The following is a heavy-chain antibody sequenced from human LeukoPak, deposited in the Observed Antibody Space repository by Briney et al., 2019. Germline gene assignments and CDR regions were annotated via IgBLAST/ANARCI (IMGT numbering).Heavy chain of an antibody. CDR2: TSSDLNVK. CDR3: AREGYYGSGSPPSLYFDY. Sequence: GGSLRLSCAASGFTFRNYVIHWVRQAPGKGLEWVAVTSSDLNVKLYADSVKGRFTISRDNSRSTLFLQMNSLRPEDTAIYYCAREGYYGSGSPPSLYFDYWGQGTLVTVSS. CDR1: GFTFRNYV. J-gene: IGHJ4*02. V-gene: IGHV3-30-3*01. D-gene: IGHD3-10*01.